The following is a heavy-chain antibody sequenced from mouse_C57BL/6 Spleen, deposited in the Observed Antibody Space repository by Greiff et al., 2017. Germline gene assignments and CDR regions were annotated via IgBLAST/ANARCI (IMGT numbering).Heavy chain of an antibody. Sequence: EVHLVESGPELVKPGASVKISCKASGYSFTDYNMNWVKQSNGKSLEWIGVINPNYGTTSYNQKFKGKATLTVDQSSSTAYMQLNSLTSEDSAVYYCAKGYGNYEGGAMDYWGQGTSVTVSS. D-gene: IGHD2-1*01. V-gene: IGHV1-39*01. CDR3: AKGYGNYEGGAMDY. J-gene: IGHJ4*01. CDR1: GYSFTDYN. CDR2: INPNYGTT.